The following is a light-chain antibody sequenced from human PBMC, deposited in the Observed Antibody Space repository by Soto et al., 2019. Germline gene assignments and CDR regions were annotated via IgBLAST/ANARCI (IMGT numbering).Light chain of an antibody. J-gene: IGKJ2*01. Sequence: EIVLTQSPGTLSLSPGERATLSCRASHSVRSTYLAWYQQKPGQAPRLLLYGASSRATGIPDRFSGSGSGTDFTITISRLEPEDFAVYYCQQYGSSPPYTFGQGTNLEIK. V-gene: IGKV3-20*01. CDR1: HSVRSTY. CDR3: QQYGSSPPYT. CDR2: GAS.